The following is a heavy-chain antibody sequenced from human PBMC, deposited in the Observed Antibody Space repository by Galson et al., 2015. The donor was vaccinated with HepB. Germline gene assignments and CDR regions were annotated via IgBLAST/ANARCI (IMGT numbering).Heavy chain of an antibody. CDR3: ARIRGESSTNGWIVYGIDV. Sequence: PALVKPTQTLTLTCTFSGFSLSTTGMCVTWIRQPPGKALEWLARVDWDDDKHYSPSLKTRLTISKDTSKNQVVLSITNVDPVDTATYYCARIRGESSTNGWIVYGIDVWGQGTTVTVSS. V-gene: IGHV2-70*11. J-gene: IGHJ6*02. D-gene: IGHD2-8*01. CDR1: GFSLSTTGMC. CDR2: VDWDDDK.